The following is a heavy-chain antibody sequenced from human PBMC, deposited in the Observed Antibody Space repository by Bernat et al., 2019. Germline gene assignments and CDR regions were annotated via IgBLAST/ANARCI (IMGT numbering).Heavy chain of an antibody. Sequence: EVQLVESGGGLVQPGGSLKLSCAASGFTFSGSAMHWVRQASGKGLEWAGRIRSKANSYATAYAASVKGRFTISRDDSKNTAYLQMNSLKTEDTAVYYCTRHEATRDYWGQGTLVTVS. CDR2: IRSKANSYAT. V-gene: IGHV3-73*02. J-gene: IGHJ4*02. CDR3: TRHEATRDY. CDR1: GFTFSGSA.